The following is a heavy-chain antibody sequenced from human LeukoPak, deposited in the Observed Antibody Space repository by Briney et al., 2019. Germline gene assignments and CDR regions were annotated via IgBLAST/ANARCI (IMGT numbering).Heavy chain of an antibody. Sequence: PSETLSLTCTVSGVSISSYYWSWIRQPPGKGLEWIGYIYYSGSTNYNPSLKSRVTISVDTSKNQFSLKLSSVTAADTAVYYCARDSGAFDIWGQGTMVTVSS. V-gene: IGHV4-59*01. CDR1: GVSISSYY. CDR2: IYYSGST. D-gene: IGHD1-26*01. CDR3: ARDSGAFDI. J-gene: IGHJ3*02.